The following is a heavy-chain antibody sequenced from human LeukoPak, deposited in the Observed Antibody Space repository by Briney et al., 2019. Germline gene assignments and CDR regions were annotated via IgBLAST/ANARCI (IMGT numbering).Heavy chain of an antibody. V-gene: IGHV3-7*01. Sequence: GGSLRLSCAVSGFTFSNHWMSWVRQAPGKGLXXXXXXXXXXXEKDYVESVKGRFTISRDNAKNSLYLQMNSLRAEDTAVYYCARDEVGSRFGELLSNYFDCWGQGTLVTVSS. J-gene: IGHJ4*02. CDR3: ARDEVGSRFGELLSNYFDC. D-gene: IGHD3-10*01. CDR1: GFTFSNHW. CDR2: XXXXXXEK.